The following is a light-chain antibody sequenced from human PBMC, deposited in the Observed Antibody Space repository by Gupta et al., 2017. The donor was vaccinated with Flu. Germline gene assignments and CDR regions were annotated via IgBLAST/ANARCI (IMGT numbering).Light chain of an antibody. V-gene: IGKV3-15*01. CDR1: QSVRSN. Sequence: EIVITQSPATLSVSPGERATLSSRASQSVRSNLAWYQQKPGQAPRLLIYGASTMATGIQARFSGSEYGIEVPLTISMLQWEAFAGYYIQLDKYSAPRTFAQGAXAKI. J-gene: IGKJ1*01. CDR3: QLDKYSAPRT. CDR2: GAS.